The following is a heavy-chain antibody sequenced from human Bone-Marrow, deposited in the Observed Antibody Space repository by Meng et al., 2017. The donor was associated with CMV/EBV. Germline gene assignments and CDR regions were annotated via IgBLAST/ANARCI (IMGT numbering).Heavy chain of an antibody. CDR3: AKEANKYFQH. CDR1: GFTFSNYA. Sequence: GGSLRLSCAASGFTFSNYAMHWVRQAPGKGLEWVAVISYDGSNKYYADSVKGRFTISRDNSKNTLYLQMNSLRAEDTAVYYCAKEANKYFQHWGQGTLVTVYS. J-gene: IGHJ1*01. V-gene: IGHV3-30-3*01. CDR2: ISYDGSNK.